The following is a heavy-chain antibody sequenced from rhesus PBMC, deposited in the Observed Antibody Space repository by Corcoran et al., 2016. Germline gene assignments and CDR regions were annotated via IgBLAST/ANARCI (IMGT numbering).Heavy chain of an antibody. CDR2: ISGSSGNT. J-gene: IGHJ2*01. CDR1: GGSFRGYY. D-gene: IGHD2-21*01. Sequence: QVQLQESGPGQVKPSETLSLTCAVSGGSFRGYYWGWLRQPPGKGMAWIGYISGSSGNTDYTPSLKSRGTISTDTSKNKLSLKRNSVTAADTAVYYCARPLSGYFDLWGPGTPITISS. CDR3: ARPLSGYFDL. V-gene: IGHV4-165*01.